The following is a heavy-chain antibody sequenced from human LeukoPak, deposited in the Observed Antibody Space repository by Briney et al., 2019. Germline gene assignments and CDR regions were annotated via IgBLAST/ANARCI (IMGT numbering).Heavy chain of an antibody. Sequence: GGSLRLSCVASGCSFSSYSMNWVRQAPGKGLEWVSYISSGSNTIDYADSVKGRFTISRDNAKSSLYLQMNSLRAEDTAVYYCARDLSAPPHLVTYYYYMDVWGKGATVTVSS. J-gene: IGHJ6*03. V-gene: IGHV3-48*01. CDR3: ARDLSAPPHLVTYYYYMDV. D-gene: IGHD6-13*01. CDR1: GCSFSSYS. CDR2: ISSGSNTI.